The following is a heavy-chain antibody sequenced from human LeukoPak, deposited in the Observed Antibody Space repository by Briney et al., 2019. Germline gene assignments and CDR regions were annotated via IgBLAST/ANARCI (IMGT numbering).Heavy chain of an antibody. CDR1: GGSISSGSYY. V-gene: IGHV4-61*02. CDR3: AGNVDTAMITFDY. D-gene: IGHD5-18*01. Sequence: SETLSLTCTVSGGSISSGSYYWSWIRQPAGKGLEWIGRIYTSGSTNYNPSLKSRVTISVDTSKNQFSLKLGSVTAADTAMYYCAGNVDTAMITFDYWGQGTLVTVSS. CDR2: IYTSGST. J-gene: IGHJ4*02.